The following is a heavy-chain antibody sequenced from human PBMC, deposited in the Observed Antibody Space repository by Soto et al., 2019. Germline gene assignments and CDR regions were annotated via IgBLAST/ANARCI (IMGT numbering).Heavy chain of an antibody. CDR2: ISYDGGNK. J-gene: IGHJ6*02. CDR1: GFTFRNYG. D-gene: IGHD2-2*01. CDR3: AKILGYCSSTSCSNAFYYYYGMDV. Sequence: GGSLRLSCAASGFTFRNYGMHWVRQAPGKGLEWVAVISYDGGNKYYADSVKGQFTISRDNSKNMLYLQMNSLRAEDTAVYFCAKILGYCSSTSCSNAFYYYYGMDVWGRGTTVTVSS. V-gene: IGHV3-30*18.